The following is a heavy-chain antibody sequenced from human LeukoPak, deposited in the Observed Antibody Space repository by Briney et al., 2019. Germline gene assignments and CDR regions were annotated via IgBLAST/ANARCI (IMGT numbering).Heavy chain of an antibody. CDR3: ARDRTLWAVAGTDPQGAFDI. CDR2: IIPIFGTA. Sequence: SVKVSCKASGGTFSSYAISWLRQAPGQGLEWMGRIIPIFGTANYAQKFQGRVTITTDESTSTAYMELSSLRSEDTAVYYCARDRTLWAVAGTDPQGAFDIWGQGTMVTVSS. V-gene: IGHV1-69*05. CDR1: GGTFSSYA. D-gene: IGHD6-19*01. J-gene: IGHJ3*02.